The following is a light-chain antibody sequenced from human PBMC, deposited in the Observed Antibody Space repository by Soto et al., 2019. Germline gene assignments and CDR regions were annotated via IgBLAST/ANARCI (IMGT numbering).Light chain of an antibody. CDR1: QTIGSW. J-gene: IGKJ1*01. V-gene: IGKV1-5*01. CDR3: QQYNSYWT. CDR2: DAS. Sequence: IHVTLSPSTLSVSRGDRVTITLRASQTIGSWLAWYQQKPGKAPKLLIYDASSLESGVPSRFSGSGSGTEFTLTISSLQPDDFATYSCQQYNSYWTFGQGTKVDI.